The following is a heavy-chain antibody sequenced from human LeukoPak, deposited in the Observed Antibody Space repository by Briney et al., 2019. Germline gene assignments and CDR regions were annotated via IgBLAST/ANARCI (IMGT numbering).Heavy chain of an antibody. D-gene: IGHD3-10*01. V-gene: IGHV3-30-3*01. CDR3: ARIGLGVSFGSGFDY. J-gene: IGHJ4*02. Sequence: TGGSLRLSCVASGFSLRGYAMHWVRQAPGKGGLEWVTMISYDGRDQYYADSVEGRFTISRDDSKNTLFLQMNSLRVEDTAMYHCARIGLGVSFGSGFDYWGQGTLVTVTS. CDR2: ISYDGRDQ. CDR1: GFSLRGYA.